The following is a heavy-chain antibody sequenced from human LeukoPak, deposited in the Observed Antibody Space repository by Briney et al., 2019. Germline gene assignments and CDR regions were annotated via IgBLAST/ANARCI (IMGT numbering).Heavy chain of an antibody. CDR3: ARQSAAAQYTNWFDP. D-gene: IGHD2-2*01. CDR2: FYPAYSDP. V-gene: IGHV5-51*01. J-gene: IGHJ5*02. CDR1: GYSFASFW. Sequence: GESLKIPCKRSGYSFASFWIGWVRQRPGKGLEWMGGFYPAYSDPRYSPSFQGQVTISADKSTSTAYLQSSTLKASDTAIYYCARQSAAAQYTNWFDPWGQGTLVTVSS.